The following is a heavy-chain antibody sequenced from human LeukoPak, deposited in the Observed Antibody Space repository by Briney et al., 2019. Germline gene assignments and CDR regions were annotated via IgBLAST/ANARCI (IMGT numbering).Heavy chain of an antibody. J-gene: IGHJ4*02. CDR2: VYYDGST. V-gene: IGHV3-53*01. CDR3: ARGDDWNDVSYLDY. Sequence: GGSLRLSCAASGFTVSTNYMNWVRQAPGKGLEWVSVVYYDGSTYYADSVKGRFTISRDSSKNTLYLQMNSLRAEDTAVYYCARGDDWNDVSYLDYWGQGTLVTVSS. D-gene: IGHD1-1*01. CDR1: GFTVSTNY.